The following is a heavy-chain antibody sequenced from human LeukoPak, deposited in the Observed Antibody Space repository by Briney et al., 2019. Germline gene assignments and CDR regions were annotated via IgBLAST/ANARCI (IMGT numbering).Heavy chain of an antibody. V-gene: IGHV4-59*01. Sequence: SETLSLTCTVSGGSISSYYWSWIRQPPGKGLEWIGYIYYSGSTNYNPSLKSRVTISVDTSKNQFSLKLSSVTAADTAVYYCARGGNMIVVPPAFQHWGKGTLVTVPS. CDR1: GGSISSYY. D-gene: IGHD3-22*01. CDR3: ARGGNMIVVPPAFQH. J-gene: IGHJ1*01. CDR2: IYYSGST.